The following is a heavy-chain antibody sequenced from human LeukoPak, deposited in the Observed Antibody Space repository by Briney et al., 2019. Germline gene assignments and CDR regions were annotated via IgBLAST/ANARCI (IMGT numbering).Heavy chain of an antibody. CDR2: INHSGST. CDR3: ARGWYYYGSGSYYSPPWYYYYGMDV. Sequence: SETLSLACAVCGGSFSGYYWSWIRQPPGKGLKWIGEINHSGSTNYNPSLKSRVTISVDTSKNQFSLKLSSVTAADTAVYYCARGWYYYGSGSYYSPPWYYYYGMDVWGKGTTVTVSS. CDR1: GGSFSGYY. D-gene: IGHD3-10*01. J-gene: IGHJ6*04. V-gene: IGHV4-34*01.